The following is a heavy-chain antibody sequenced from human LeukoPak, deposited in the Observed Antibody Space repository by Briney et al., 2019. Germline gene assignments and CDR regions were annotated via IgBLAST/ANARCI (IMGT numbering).Heavy chain of an antibody. D-gene: IGHD3-22*01. CDR3: ARSVDSSGYYPQLVYYFDY. Sequence: GGSLRLSCAASGFTFSSYWMSWVRQAPGKGLEWVANIKQDGSEKYYVDSVKGRFTISRDNAKNSLYLQMNSLRAEDTAVYYCARSVDSSGYYPQLVYYFDYWGQGTLVTVSS. CDR2: IKQDGSEK. J-gene: IGHJ4*02. V-gene: IGHV3-7*01. CDR1: GFTFSSYW.